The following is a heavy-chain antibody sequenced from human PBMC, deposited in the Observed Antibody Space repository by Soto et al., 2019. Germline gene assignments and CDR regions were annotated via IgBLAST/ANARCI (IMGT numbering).Heavy chain of an antibody. CDR1: GGTFSSYA. V-gene: IGHV1-69*13. CDR3: ARDGNTVDYDFWSGYYHYFDY. J-gene: IGHJ4*02. CDR2: IIPIFGTA. Sequence: SVKVSCKASGGTFSSYAISWVRQAPGQGLEWMGGIIPIFGTANYAQKFQGRVTITADESTSTAYMELSSLRSEDTAVYYCARDGNTVDYDFWSGYYHYFDYWGQGTLVTVSS. D-gene: IGHD3-3*01.